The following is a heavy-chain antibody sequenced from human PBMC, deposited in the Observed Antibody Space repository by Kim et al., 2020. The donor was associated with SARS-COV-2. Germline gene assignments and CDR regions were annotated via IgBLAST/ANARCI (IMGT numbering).Heavy chain of an antibody. CDR2: IYPGDSDT. V-gene: IGHV5-51*01. CDR3: ARLRGLTSRSYYDGMNV. Sequence: GESLKISCKGSGYSFTSYWIGWVRQMPGKGLEWMGIIYPGDSDTRYSPSFQGQVTISADKSISTAYLQWNSLKASDTAMYYCARLRGLTSRSYYDGMNVWGQGTTVTVSS. CDR1: GYSFTSYW. J-gene: IGHJ6*02. D-gene: IGHD3-10*01.